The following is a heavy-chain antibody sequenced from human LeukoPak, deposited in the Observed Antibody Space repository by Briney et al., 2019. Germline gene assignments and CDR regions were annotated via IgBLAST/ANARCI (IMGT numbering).Heavy chain of an antibody. CDR1: GGSISSYY. J-gene: IGHJ5*02. CDR3: ARGGSGYLERVDP. CDR2: IYYSGST. V-gene: IGHV4-59*01. Sequence: SETLSLTCTVSGGSISSYYWSWIRQPPGKGLEWIGYIYYSGSTNYNPSLKSRVTISVDTSKNQFSLKLSSVTAADTAVYYCARGGSGYLERVDPWGQGTLVTVSS. D-gene: IGHD5-12*01.